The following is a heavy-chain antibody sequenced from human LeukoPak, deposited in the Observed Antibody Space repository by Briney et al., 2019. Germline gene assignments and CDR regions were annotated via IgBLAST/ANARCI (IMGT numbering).Heavy chain of an antibody. Sequence: SETLSLTCTVSGGYISSYYWSWIRQPPGKGLEWIGNIYSSGSTYYNPSLKSRVTISVDTSKNQFSLKLNSVTAADTAVYYCARDPYSGYGRFDYWGQGTLVTVSS. D-gene: IGHD5-12*01. CDR3: ARDPYSGYGRFDY. V-gene: IGHV4-59*12. CDR2: IYSSGST. J-gene: IGHJ4*02. CDR1: GGYISSYY.